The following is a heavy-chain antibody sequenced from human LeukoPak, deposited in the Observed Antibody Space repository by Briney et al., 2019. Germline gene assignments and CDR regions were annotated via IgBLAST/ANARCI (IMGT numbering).Heavy chain of an antibody. Sequence: GGSLRLSCATSGFTFSTSGMHWVRQAPGKGLEWVAFIRYDGSNKYYADSVKGRFTISRDNSKNTLYLQMNSLRAEDTAVYYCAKDRGAMEYYFDYWGQGTLVTVSS. D-gene: IGHD5-18*01. CDR1: GFTFSTSG. V-gene: IGHV3-30*02. J-gene: IGHJ4*02. CDR3: AKDRGAMEYYFDY. CDR2: IRYDGSNK.